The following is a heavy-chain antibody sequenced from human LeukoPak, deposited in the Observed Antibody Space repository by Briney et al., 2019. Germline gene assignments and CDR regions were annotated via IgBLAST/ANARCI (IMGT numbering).Heavy chain of an antibody. J-gene: IGHJ4*02. D-gene: IGHD3-10*01. Sequence: PSETLSLTCTVSGGSISSSRYYWGWIRQPPGKGLQWIGSFYYSGSTYYNPSLKSRVTISEDMSKNQFSLKLGSVTAADTAVYYCARLEYYYVSGNYYKLFDYWGQGTLVTVCS. CDR2: FYYSGST. V-gene: IGHV4-39*01. CDR3: ARLEYYYVSGNYYKLFDY. CDR1: GGSISSSRYY.